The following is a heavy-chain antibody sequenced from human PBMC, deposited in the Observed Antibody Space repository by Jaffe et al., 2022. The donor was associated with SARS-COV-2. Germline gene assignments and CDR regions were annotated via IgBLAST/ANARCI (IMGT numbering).Heavy chain of an antibody. D-gene: IGHD6-19*01. Sequence: QVHLVESGGGVVQPGRSLRLSCAASGFTFSSYGMHWVRQAPGKGLEWVAVISYDGGNKYYADSVKGRFTISRDNSKNTLYLQMNSLRAEDTAVYYCAKEGEQWLTYNWFDPWGQGTLVTVSS. J-gene: IGHJ5*02. CDR1: GFTFSSYG. V-gene: IGHV3-30*18. CDR3: AKEGEQWLTYNWFDP. CDR2: ISYDGGNK.